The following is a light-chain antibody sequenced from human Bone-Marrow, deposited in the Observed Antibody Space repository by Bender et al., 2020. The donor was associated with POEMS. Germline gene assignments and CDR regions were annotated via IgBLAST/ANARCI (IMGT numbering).Light chain of an antibody. CDR3: CSYAVGRSYV. V-gene: IGLV2-14*03. Sequence: QSALTQPASVSGSPGQSIAISCTGTSSDVGRYNYVSWYQQHPGKAPKLMIYDVTHRPSGVSSRFSGSKSGNTASLTISGLQADDEAEYYCCSYAVGRSYVFGTGTKVTVL. CDR2: DVT. J-gene: IGLJ1*01. CDR1: SSDVGRYNY.